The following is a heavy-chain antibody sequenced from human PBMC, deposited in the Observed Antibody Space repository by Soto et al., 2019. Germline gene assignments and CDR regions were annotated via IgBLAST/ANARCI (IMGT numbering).Heavy chain of an antibody. CDR2: INPNSGGT. J-gene: IGHJ5*02. CDR1: GYTFTGYY. CDR3: ARVKRRNSSSWYAMTKHWFDP. Sequence: QVQLVQSGAEVKKPGASVKVSCKASGYTFTGYYMHWVRQAPGQGLEWMGWINPNSGGTNYAQKFQGRVTMTRATSISTAYMELSRLRSDDTAVYYCARVKRRNSSSWYAMTKHWFDPWGQGTLVTVSS. D-gene: IGHD6-13*01. V-gene: IGHV1-2*02.